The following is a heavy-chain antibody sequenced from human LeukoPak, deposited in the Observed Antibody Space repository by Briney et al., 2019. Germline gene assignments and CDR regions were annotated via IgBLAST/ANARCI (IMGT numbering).Heavy chain of an antibody. V-gene: IGHV4-34*01. CDR1: GVSFSGYY. Sequence: SETLSLTCAVYGVSFSGYYWSWLRQPPGKGLEWIGEINHSGSTNYNPSLKSRVTISVDTSKNQFSLKLSSVTAADTAVYYCARDGPYEDYWGQGTLVTVSS. CDR2: INHSGST. J-gene: IGHJ4*02. CDR3: ARDGPYEDY. D-gene: IGHD3-3*01.